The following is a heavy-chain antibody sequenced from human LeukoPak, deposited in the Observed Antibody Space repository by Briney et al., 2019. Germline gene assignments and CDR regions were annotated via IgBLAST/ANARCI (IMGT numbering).Heavy chain of an antibody. CDR2: IKSKTDGGTT. V-gene: IGHV3-15*01. Sequence: GGPLRLSCAASGFTFSNAWMSWVRQAPGKGLEWVGRIKSKTDGGTTDYAAPVKGRFTISRDDSKNTLYLQMNSLKTEDTAVYYCTTEPTYYYILTGYFDYWGQGTLVTVSS. J-gene: IGHJ4*02. D-gene: IGHD3-9*01. CDR3: TTEPTYYYILTGYFDY. CDR1: GFTFSNAW.